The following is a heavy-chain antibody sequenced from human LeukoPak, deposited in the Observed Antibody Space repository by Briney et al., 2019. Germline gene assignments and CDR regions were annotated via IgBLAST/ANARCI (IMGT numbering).Heavy chain of an antibody. J-gene: IGHJ5*02. CDR1: GATTTSGSSY. CDR2: ISYSGTT. D-gene: IGHD1-1*01. Sequence: SQTLSLTCSVSGATTTSGSSYWSWIRQHPGTGLEWIGYISYSGTTYYTPSLKSRMTISIDTSENQFSLKLSSVTAADTAVYLCARANGRPGYRWFDPWGQGTLVTVSS. V-gene: IGHV4-31*03. CDR3: ARANGRPGYRWFDP.